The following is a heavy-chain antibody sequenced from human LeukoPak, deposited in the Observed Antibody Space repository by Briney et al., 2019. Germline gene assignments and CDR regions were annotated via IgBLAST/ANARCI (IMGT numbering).Heavy chain of an antibody. J-gene: IGHJ4*02. V-gene: IGHV3-53*01. D-gene: IGHD1-26*01. Sequence: GGSLRLSCAASGFTVSSNDMSWVRQAPGKGLECISVIYSGGSTDYADSVKGRLTISRDNSKNTLYLQMNSLRAEDTAVYYCAREASGPFDYWGQGTLVTVSS. CDR3: AREASGPFDY. CDR2: IYSGGST. CDR1: GFTVSSND.